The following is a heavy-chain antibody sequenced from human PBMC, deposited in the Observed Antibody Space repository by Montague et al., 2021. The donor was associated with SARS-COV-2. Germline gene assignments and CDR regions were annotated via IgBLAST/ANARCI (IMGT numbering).Heavy chain of an antibody. CDR2: CNQSGRTT. V-gene: IGHV4-34*01. Sequence: SETLSLTCAVYGGSLTSNYWTWVRQAPGKGLEWIGECNQSGRTTHYNPSLLGRVTISVDMSRNQVFLTLNSVTVADSAVCYCARVPLYFDGFDFWGQGDLATV. CDR3: ARVPLYFDGFDF. CDR1: GGSLTSNY. D-gene: IGHD2-2*02. J-gene: IGHJ4*02.